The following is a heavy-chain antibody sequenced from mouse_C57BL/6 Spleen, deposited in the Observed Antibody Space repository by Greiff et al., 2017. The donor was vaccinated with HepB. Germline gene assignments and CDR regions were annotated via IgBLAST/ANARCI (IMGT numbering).Heavy chain of an antibody. CDR3: ARSTTGFDY. CDR1: GYTFTSYW. V-gene: IGHV1-7*01. D-gene: IGHD1-1*01. Sequence: VKLVESGAELAKPGASVKLSCKASGYTFTSYWMHWVKQRPGQGLEWIGYINPSSGYTKYNQKFKDKATLTADKSSRTAYMQLSSLTYEDSAVDYCARSTTGFDYWGQGTTLTVSS. J-gene: IGHJ2*01. CDR2: INPSSGYT.